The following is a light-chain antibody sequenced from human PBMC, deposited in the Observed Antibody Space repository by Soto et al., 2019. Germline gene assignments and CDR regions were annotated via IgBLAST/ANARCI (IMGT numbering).Light chain of an antibody. V-gene: IGKV3-11*01. CDR1: QSVSSY. J-gene: IGKJ4*01. CDR2: DAS. Sequence: EIVLTQSPATLSLSPGERATLSCRASQSVSSYLAWYQQNPVQAPRLLIYDASNRATGIPARFSGSGSGTDFTLTISSLEPEDFAVYYCQQRRTFGGGTKVEIK. CDR3: QQRRT.